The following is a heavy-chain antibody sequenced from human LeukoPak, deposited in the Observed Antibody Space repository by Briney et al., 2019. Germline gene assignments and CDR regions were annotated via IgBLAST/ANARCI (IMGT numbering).Heavy chain of an antibody. D-gene: IGHD2-15*01. V-gene: IGHV1-18*01. CDR3: ARDLKDIVVVVAAYVYFQH. CDR2: ISAYNGNT. CDR1: GYTFTSYG. Sequence: ASVKVSCKASGYTFTSYGISWVRQAPGQGLEWMGWISAYNGNTNYAQKLQGRVTMTTDTSTSTAYMELRSLRSDDTAVYYCARDLKDIVVVVAAYVYFQHWGQGTLVTVSS. J-gene: IGHJ1*01.